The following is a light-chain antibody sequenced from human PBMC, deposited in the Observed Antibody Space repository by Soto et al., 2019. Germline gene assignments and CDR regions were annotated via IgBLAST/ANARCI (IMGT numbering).Light chain of an antibody. CDR3: MQATQSSWT. CDR1: QSVISN. J-gene: IGKJ1*01. V-gene: IGKV2-24*01. CDR2: KVS. Sequence: IVMTQSPATLSVSPGERATLSCRASQSVISNLSWFQQRPGQPPRLLIYKVSDRFSGVPDRFSGSGAGTDFTLTISRVEAEDVGVYYCMQATQSSWTFGQGTKVDIK.